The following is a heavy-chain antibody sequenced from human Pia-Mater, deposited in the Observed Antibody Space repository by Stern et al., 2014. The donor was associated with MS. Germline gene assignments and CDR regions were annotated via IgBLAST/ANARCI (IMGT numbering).Heavy chain of an antibody. CDR3: ARGGKSTFSY. V-gene: IGHV3-11*01. D-gene: IGHD2-2*01. CDR1: GFSFSDYY. Sequence: QVQLVESGGGLVKPGGSLRLSCAASGFSFSDYYMSWIRQAPGKGLEWVQYIGTRGTTIDYTDSVEGRFTISRDNAKNSLYLQMNSLRAEDTAVYYCARGGKSTFSYWGQGTLVTVSS. J-gene: IGHJ4*02. CDR2: IGTRGTTI.